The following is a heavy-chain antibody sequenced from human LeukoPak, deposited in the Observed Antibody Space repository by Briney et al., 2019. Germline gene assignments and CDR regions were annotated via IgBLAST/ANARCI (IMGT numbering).Heavy chain of an antibody. CDR2: ISGAEHDA. D-gene: IGHD2-2*01. CDR1: GFILSDYF. CDR3: ARELGTSRGFDI. Sequence: GGSLRLSCAASGFILSDYFMAWIRQSPGKGLERISFISGAEHDARYADSVRGRFTMFRDDGKNALYLQMNSLTAEETAIYYCARELGTSRGFDIWGQGTMVTVSS. J-gene: IGHJ3*02. V-gene: IGHV3-11*05.